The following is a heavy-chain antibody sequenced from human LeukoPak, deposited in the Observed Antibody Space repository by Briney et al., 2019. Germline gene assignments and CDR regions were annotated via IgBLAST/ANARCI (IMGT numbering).Heavy chain of an antibody. J-gene: IGHJ4*02. D-gene: IGHD4-17*01. CDR2: IYYSGST. Sequence: SETLSLTCAVSGGSVSSGGYSWSWIRQPPGKGLEWIGYIYYSGSTYYNPSLKSRVIISADTSKNQFSLKLNSVTAADTAVYYCARVVYGDSSKDFDYWGQGTLVTVSS. CDR1: GGSVSSGGYS. CDR3: ARVVYGDSSKDFDY. V-gene: IGHV4-30-2*01.